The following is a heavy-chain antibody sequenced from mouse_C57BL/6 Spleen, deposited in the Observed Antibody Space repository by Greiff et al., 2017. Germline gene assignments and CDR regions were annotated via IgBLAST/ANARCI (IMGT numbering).Heavy chain of an antibody. CDR2: IYPGSGNT. D-gene: IGHD2-1*01. J-gene: IGHJ1*03. CDR1: GYTFTDYY. Sequence: QVQLQQSGAELVRPGASVKLSCKASGYTFTDYYINWVKQRPGQGLEWIARIYPGSGNTYYNEKFKGKATLTAEKSSSTAYMQLSSLTSEDSAVYFCARGDYGNYGYFDVWGTGTTVTVSS. V-gene: IGHV1-76*01. CDR3: ARGDYGNYGYFDV.